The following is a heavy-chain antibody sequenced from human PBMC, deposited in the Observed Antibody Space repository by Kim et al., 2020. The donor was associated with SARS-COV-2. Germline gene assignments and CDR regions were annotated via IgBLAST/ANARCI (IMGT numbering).Heavy chain of an antibody. D-gene: IGHD3-22*01. CDR3: AKWLNYYYDSSAYYYGGFDY. Sequence: GGSLRLSCAASGFTFSSYAMSWVRQAPGKGLECVSLISDSGSNTYYADSVKGRFTISRDNSKNTLYLQMNSLRAEDTAVYYCAKWLNYYYDSSAYYYGGFDYWGQGTLVTVSS. CDR2: ISDSGSNT. CDR1: GFTFSSYA. V-gene: IGHV3-23*01. J-gene: IGHJ4*02.